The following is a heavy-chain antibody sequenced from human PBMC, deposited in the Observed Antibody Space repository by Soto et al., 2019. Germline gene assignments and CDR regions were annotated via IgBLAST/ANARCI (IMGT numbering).Heavy chain of an antibody. D-gene: IGHD3-22*01. J-gene: IGHJ6*04. CDR2: TYYRSKWYN. V-gene: IGHV6-1*01. CDR3: ARAMIVVVGPWKYYYGMEV. CDR1: GYSVSSNRSA. Sequence: PSQTLSLTCAISGYSVSSNRSAFNLMRHSPSRVLELLGRTYYRSKWYNDYAVSLKSRITINPDTSKNQFSLQLNSVTPEDTAVSSCARAMIVVVGPWKYYYGMEVWGKGNTVSVSS.